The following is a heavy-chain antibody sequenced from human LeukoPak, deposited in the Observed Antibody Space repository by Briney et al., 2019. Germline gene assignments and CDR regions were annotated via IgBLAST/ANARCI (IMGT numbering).Heavy chain of an antibody. Sequence: GSLRLSCAASGFTFSSYAMTWVRQAPGKGLEWVSEITGSGGSTYYADSVKGRFTISRDNSKNTLYLQMNSLRAEDTAIYCCARELFDFDYWGQGTLVTVSS. CDR3: ARELFDFDY. J-gene: IGHJ4*02. D-gene: IGHD3-10*01. V-gene: IGHV3-23*01. CDR2: ITGSGGST. CDR1: GFTFSSYA.